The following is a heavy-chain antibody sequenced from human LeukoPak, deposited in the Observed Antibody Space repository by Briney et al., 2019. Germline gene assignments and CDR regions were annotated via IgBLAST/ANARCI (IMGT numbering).Heavy chain of an antibody. D-gene: IGHD3-10*01. CDR2: INPNSGGT. V-gene: IGHV1-2*02. CDR3: ARDEYYGSGSYYRSPYYYYGMDV. J-gene: IGHJ6*02. Sequence: VASVKVSCKASGYTFTGYYMHWVRQAPGQGLEWMGWINPNSGGTNYAQKFQGRVTMTRDTSISTAYMELSRLRSDDTAVYYRARDEYYGSGSYYRSPYYYYGMDVWGQGTTVTVSS. CDR1: GYTFTGYY.